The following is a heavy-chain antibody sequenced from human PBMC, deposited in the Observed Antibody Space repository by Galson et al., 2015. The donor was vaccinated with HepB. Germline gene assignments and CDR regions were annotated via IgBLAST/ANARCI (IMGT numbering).Heavy chain of an antibody. Sequence: SLRLSCAASGFTFSSYAMHWVRQAPGKGLEWVAVISYDGSNKYYADSVKGRFTISRDNSKNTLYLQMNSLRAEDTAVYYCARDPSGYYDSSGYYYYYFDYWGQGTLVTVSS. CDR2: ISYDGSNK. V-gene: IGHV3-30-3*01. CDR3: ARDPSGYYDSSGYYYYYFDY. J-gene: IGHJ4*02. D-gene: IGHD3-22*01. CDR1: GFTFSSYA.